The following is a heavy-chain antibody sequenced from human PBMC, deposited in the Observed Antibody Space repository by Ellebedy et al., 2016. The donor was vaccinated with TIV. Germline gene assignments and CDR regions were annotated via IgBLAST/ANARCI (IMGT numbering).Heavy chain of an antibody. Sequence: MPSETLSLTCTVFGASISTYYWSWIRQPPGKGLEWIGYIYYSGSTNYNPSLKSRVTISVDTSKNQFSLKLSPVTAADTAVYYCARHIRITTVRGVITNWFDPWGQGTLVSVSS. D-gene: IGHD3-10*01. J-gene: IGHJ5*02. CDR1: GASISTYY. V-gene: IGHV4-59*08. CDR2: IYYSGST. CDR3: ARHIRITTVRGVITNWFDP.